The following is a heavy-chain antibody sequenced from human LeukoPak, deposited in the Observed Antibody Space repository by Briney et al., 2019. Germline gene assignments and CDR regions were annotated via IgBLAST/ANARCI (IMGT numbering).Heavy chain of an antibody. Sequence: SETLSLTCTVSGGSISSGSYYWSWIRQPAGRGLEWIGRIYTSGSNNYNPSLKSRVTMSVDTSKNQFSLKLSSVTAADTAFYYCARSGFLEWYFDYWGQGTLVTVSS. CDR2: IYTSGSN. D-gene: IGHD3-3*01. CDR1: GGSISSGSYY. J-gene: IGHJ4*02. CDR3: ARSGFLEWYFDY. V-gene: IGHV4-61*02.